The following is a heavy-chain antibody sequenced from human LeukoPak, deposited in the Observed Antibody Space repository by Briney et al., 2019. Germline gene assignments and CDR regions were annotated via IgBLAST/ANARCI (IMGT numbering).Heavy chain of an antibody. CDR2: ISTTSETI. V-gene: IGHV3-48*01. CDR1: GFTFSRYS. CDR3: ASYHDSTGYFKEAFEM. Sequence: GGSLRLSCSSSGFTFSRYSFNWVRQAPGKGLEWLSYISTTSETIYYTDSVKGRFNISRDNAKNLLFLQMKSLRAEDTAMYLCASYHDSTGYFKEAFEMWGQGTFVTVSS. J-gene: IGHJ3*02. D-gene: IGHD3-22*01.